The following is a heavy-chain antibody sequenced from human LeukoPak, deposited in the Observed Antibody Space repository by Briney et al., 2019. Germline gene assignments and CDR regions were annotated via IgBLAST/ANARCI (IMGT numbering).Heavy chain of an antibody. J-gene: IGHJ4*02. CDR1: GDSVSSNSVA. V-gene: IGHV6-1*01. CDR3: ARVRGRVIDY. D-gene: IGHD1-26*01. CDR2: TYYRSKWYN. Sequence: SQTLSLTCAISGDSVSSNSVAWNWIRPSPSRGREWLGSTYYRSKWYNDYAVSVKSRINVNPDPSKNQFSLQLNSVTPEDTAVYYCARVRGRVIDYWGQGTLVTVSS.